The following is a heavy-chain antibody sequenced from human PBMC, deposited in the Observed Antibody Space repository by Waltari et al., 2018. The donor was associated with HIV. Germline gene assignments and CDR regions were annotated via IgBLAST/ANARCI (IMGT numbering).Heavy chain of an antibody. CDR1: GFSSFIMW. CDR2: IKTHYYDK. D-gene: IGHD2-15*01. V-gene: IGHV3-7*01. Sequence: EGQVVESGGALVQPGGSLRLSCSVTGFSSFIMWTHWVCQTPGGGVRGIANIKTHYYDKIYADSVKGPFTISVSLDTSRTLVFLQMDYLRSEVTCVYVCAVVHYRDHWAEGTVVSV. J-gene: IGHJ1*01. CDR3: AVVHYRDH.